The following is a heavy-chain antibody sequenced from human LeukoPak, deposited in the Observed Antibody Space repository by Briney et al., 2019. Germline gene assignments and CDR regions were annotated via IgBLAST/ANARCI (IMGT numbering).Heavy chain of an antibody. V-gene: IGHV3-48*03. D-gene: IGHD5-12*01. Sequence: PGGSLRLSCAGSGFTFNSYEMNWVRQAPGKGLEWVSYISGSGTNIFYADSVKGRFTMSRDNAKNSLYLQMNSLRAEDTAVCYCAREIYTGYDIFDYWGQGTLVTVSS. CDR3: AREIYTGYDIFDY. J-gene: IGHJ4*02. CDR2: ISGSGTNI. CDR1: GFTFNSYE.